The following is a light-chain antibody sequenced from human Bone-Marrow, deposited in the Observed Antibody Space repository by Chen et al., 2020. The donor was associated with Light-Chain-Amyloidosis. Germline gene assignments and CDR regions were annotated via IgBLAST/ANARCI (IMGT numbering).Light chain of an antibody. V-gene: IGLV3-21*02. CDR1: NIGSTS. CDR3: QVWDRGSERPV. Sequence: SYVLTQPFSVSVAPGQTATIACGGNNIGSTSVHWYQQPPGQAPLLVVYDDSDRPSGIPERLAGSNAGNAATLTIGRGEAGDEADYYCQVWDRGSERPVCGGGTKLTVL. CDR2: DDS. J-gene: IGLJ3*02.